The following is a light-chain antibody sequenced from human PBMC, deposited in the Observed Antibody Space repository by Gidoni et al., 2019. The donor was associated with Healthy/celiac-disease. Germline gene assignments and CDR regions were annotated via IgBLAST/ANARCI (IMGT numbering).Light chain of an antibody. J-gene: IGKJ1*01. CDR2: GAS. Sequence: EIVLTQSPGTLSLSPGERATLSCRASQSVSSSYLAWYQQKTGQAPRLLIYGASSRATGIPDRFIGSGSGTDFTLTISRLEPEDFAVYYCQQYGSSPRTFGQGTKVEIK. CDR1: QSVSSSY. V-gene: IGKV3-20*01. CDR3: QQYGSSPRT.